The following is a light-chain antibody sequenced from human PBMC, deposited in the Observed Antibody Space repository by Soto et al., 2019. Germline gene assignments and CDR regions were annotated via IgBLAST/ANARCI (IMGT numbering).Light chain of an antibody. J-gene: IGKJ1*01. Sequence: EIVLTQSPGTLSLSPGERATLSCRASQSVSSSYFAWYQQRPGQAPRLLIYGASSRATGIPDRFSGSGSGTDFTRTISRLEPEDFAVYYCQQYGSSPWTFGQGTKVEIK. CDR3: QQYGSSPWT. V-gene: IGKV3-20*01. CDR2: GAS. CDR1: QSVSSSY.